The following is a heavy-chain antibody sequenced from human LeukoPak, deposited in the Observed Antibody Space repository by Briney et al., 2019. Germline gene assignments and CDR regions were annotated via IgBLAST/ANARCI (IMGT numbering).Heavy chain of an antibody. Sequence: PGGSLRLYCAASGFTFSSYGMHWVRQAPGKGLEWVAVISYDGSNKYYADSVKGRFTISRDNSKNTLYLQMNSLRAEDTAVYYCAKGIGMADYDSSVSQPFDYWGQGTLVTVSS. J-gene: IGHJ4*02. CDR2: ISYDGSNK. CDR1: GFTFSSYG. D-gene: IGHD3-22*01. CDR3: AKGIGMADYDSSVSQPFDY. V-gene: IGHV3-30*18.